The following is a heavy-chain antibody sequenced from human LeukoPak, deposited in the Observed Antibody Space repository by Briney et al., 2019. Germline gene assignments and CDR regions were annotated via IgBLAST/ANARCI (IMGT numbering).Heavy chain of an antibody. CDR2: TRNKADSYTT. J-gene: IGHJ4*02. V-gene: IGHV3-72*01. CDR1: GFTFSDRY. Sequence: HPGGSLRLSCAASGFTFSDRYMGWIRQAPGKGLEWVGRTRNKADSYTTEYAASVRGRFTISRDDSKNSLYLQMNSLRTEDTAVYYCATHAGIAAAGRVFDFWGQGTPVTVSS. CDR3: ATHAGIAAAGRVFDF. D-gene: IGHD6-13*01.